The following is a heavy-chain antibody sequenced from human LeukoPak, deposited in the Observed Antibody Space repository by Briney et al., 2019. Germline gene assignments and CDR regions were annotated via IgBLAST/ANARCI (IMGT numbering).Heavy chain of an antibody. V-gene: IGHV3-23*01. Sequence: GGSLRLSCAASGFPLSSYAMSWVRQAPGKGLEWVSATSSSDAGTYYADSVRGRFTISRDNSKNTLYLQMNSLRVKDAAVYYCARAPVTSCRGAYCYPFDYWGQGTLVTVSS. CDR1: GFPLSSYA. J-gene: IGHJ4*02. D-gene: IGHD2-21*01. CDR3: ARAPVTSCRGAYCYPFDY. CDR2: TSSSDAGT.